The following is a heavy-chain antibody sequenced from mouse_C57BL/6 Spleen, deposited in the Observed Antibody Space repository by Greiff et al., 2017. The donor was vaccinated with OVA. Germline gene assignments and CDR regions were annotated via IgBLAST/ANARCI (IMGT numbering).Heavy chain of an antibody. V-gene: IGHV2-2*01. CDR2: IWRGGST. D-gene: IGHD1-1*01. CDR1: GFSLTSYG. J-gene: IGHJ4*01. CDR3: ARSRGTLYYYAVDY. Sequence: VQLQQSGPGLVQPSQSLSITCTVSGFSLTSYGVHWVRQSPGQGLEWLGVIWRGGSTDYNAAFISRLSISKDNSKSQVFLKMNSLQADDTAIYYCARSRGTLYYYAVDYWGQGTTVTVSS.